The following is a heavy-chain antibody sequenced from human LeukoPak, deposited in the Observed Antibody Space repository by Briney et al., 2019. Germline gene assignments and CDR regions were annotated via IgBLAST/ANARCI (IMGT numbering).Heavy chain of an antibody. D-gene: IGHD1-1*01. J-gene: IGHJ3*02. CDR2: IYYSGST. CDR3: ARGNCPRCAFDI. CDR1: GGSISSYY. Sequence: SETLSLTCTVSGGSISSYYWSWIRQPPGKGLEWIGYIYYSGSTNYNPSLKSRVTISVDTSKNQFSLKLSSVTAADTAVYYCARGNCPRCAFDIWGQGTMVTVSS. V-gene: IGHV4-59*01.